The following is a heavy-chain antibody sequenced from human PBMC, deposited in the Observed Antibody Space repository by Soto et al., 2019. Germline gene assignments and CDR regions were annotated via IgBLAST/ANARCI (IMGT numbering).Heavy chain of an antibody. D-gene: IGHD5-18*01. CDR3: AAGIQLWSYYYYGMAV. CDR1: GFTFTSSA. CDR2: IVVGSGNT. V-gene: IGHV1-58*01. J-gene: IGHJ6*02. Sequence: SVKVSCKASGFTFTSSAVQWVRQARGQRLEWIGWIVVGSGNTNYAQKFQERVTITRDMSTSTAYMELSSLRSEGTAVYYCAAGIQLWSYYYYGMAVWGQGTTVTVSS.